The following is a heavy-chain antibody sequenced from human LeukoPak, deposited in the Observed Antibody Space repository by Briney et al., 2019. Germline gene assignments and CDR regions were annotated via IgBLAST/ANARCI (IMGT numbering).Heavy chain of an antibody. Sequence: GGSLRLSCAASGFTFNIFSMNWVRQAPGKGLELVSSTSSSSSYIYYADSVKGRFTISRENAKNSLYLQMSSLRAEDTAVYYCAREFADYWGQGTLVTVSS. CDR1: GFTFNIFS. CDR2: TSSSSSYI. J-gene: IGHJ4*02. V-gene: IGHV3-21*01. CDR3: AREFADY.